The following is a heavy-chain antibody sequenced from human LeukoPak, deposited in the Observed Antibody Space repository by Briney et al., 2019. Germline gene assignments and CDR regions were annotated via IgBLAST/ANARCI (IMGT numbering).Heavy chain of an antibody. D-gene: IGHD3-16*01. CDR3: CRDMLIGGWFDP. J-gene: IGHJ5*02. V-gene: IGHV6-1*01. CDR2: TYYRSKWNN. Sequence: SQTLPLTCAISGESVSSDSAAWNWIRQSPSRGLEWLGRTYYRSKWNNDYAVSVKSRITINTDTSKNQFSLQLNSVTPEDTAVYYCCRDMLIGGWFDPWGQGTLVTVSS. CDR1: GESVSSDSAA.